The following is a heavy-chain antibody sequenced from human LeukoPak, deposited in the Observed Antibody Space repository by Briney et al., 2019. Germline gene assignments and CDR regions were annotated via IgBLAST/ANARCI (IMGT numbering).Heavy chain of an antibody. CDR1: GYTLTELS. J-gene: IGHJ4*02. D-gene: IGHD5-12*01. Sequence: ASVKVSCKVSGYTLTELSMHWVRQAPGKGLEWMGGFDPEDGETIYAQKFQGRVTMTEDTSTDTAYMELSSLRSEDTAVYYCARTEKSGYSGYDPPYYFDYWGQGTLVTVSS. CDR3: ARTEKSGYSGYDPPYYFDY. CDR2: FDPEDGET. V-gene: IGHV1-24*01.